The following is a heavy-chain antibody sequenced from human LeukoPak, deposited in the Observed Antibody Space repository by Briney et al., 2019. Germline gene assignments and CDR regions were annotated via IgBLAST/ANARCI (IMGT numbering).Heavy chain of an antibody. V-gene: IGHV4-34*01. Sequence: SETLSLTCAVYGGPFSGYYWSWIRQPPGKGLEWIGEINHSGSTNYNPSLKSRVTISVDTSKNQFSLKLSSVTAADTAVYYCARVEGLAGDAFDIWGQGTMVTVSS. CDR1: GGPFSGYY. CDR2: INHSGST. D-gene: IGHD2-15*01. J-gene: IGHJ3*02. CDR3: ARVEGLAGDAFDI.